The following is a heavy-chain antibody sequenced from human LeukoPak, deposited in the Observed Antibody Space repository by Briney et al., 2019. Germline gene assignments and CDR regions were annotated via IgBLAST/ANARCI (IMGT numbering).Heavy chain of an antibody. D-gene: IGHD1-26*01. CDR1: GGTFSSYA. V-gene: IGHV1-69*04. J-gene: IGHJ6*02. CDR3: ARPGIVGATTGPVAGYYAMDV. Sequence: GSSVKVSCKASGGTFSSYAISWVRQAPGQGLEWMGRIIPTLGIANYAQKFKTRVTITEYKSTSTAYMELSSMRSEDTDMYNWARPGIVGATTGPVAGYYAMDVWGQGTTVSVSS. CDR2: IIPTLGIA.